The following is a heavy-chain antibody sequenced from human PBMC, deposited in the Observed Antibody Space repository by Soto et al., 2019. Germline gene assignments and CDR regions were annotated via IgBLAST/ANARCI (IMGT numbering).Heavy chain of an antibody. CDR3: AKDGPPVGDY. Sequence: QVQLVESGGGVVQPGRSLRLSCAASGFTFSSYGMHWVRQAPGKGLEWVAVISYDGSNKYYADSVKGRFTISRDNSKNTLYLQMNSLRAEDTAVYYWAKDGPPVGDYWGQGTLVAVSS. CDR2: ISYDGSNK. CDR1: GFTFSSYG. V-gene: IGHV3-30*18. D-gene: IGHD1-26*01. J-gene: IGHJ4*02.